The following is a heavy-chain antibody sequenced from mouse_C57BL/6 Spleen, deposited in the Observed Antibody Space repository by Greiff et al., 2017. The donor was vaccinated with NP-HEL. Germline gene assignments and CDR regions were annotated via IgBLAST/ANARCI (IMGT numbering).Heavy chain of an antibody. CDR1: GYAFSSSW. Sequence: QVQLQQSGPELVKPGASVKISCKASGYAFSSSWMNWVKQRPGTGLEWIGRIYPGDGDTNYNGKFKGKATLTADKSSSTAYMQLSSLTSEDSAVYFCARRSLYYGSSYDYFDYWGQGTTLTVSS. J-gene: IGHJ2*01. D-gene: IGHD1-1*01. CDR2: IYPGDGDT. CDR3: ARRSLYYGSSYDYFDY. V-gene: IGHV1-82*01.